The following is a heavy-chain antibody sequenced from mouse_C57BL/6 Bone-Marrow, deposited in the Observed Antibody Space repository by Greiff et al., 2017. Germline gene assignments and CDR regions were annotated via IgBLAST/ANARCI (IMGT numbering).Heavy chain of an antibody. CDR1: GYTFTGYW. V-gene: IGHV1-9*01. CDR3: ARRALNYGYYYAMDY. Sequence: VKLMESGAELMKPGASVKLSCKATGYTFTGYWIEWVKQRPGHGLEWIGEILPGSGSTNYNEKFKGKATFTADTSSNTAYMQLSSLTTEDSAIYYGARRALNYGYYYAMDYWGQGTSVTVSS. J-gene: IGHJ4*01. D-gene: IGHD1-1*01. CDR2: ILPGSGST.